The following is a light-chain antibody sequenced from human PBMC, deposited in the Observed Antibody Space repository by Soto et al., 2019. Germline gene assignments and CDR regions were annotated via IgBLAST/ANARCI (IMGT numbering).Light chain of an antibody. CDR1: NSDVGGYNY. Sequence: QSALTQPRSVSGSPGQSVTISCTGTNSDVGGYNYVSWYQQHPGKAPKLMIYDVSKRPSGVPDRFSGSKSGNTASLTISGPQAEEEAYYYRCSYAGRCTTPFGGGTKLTVL. J-gene: IGLJ2*01. CDR3: CSYAGRCTTP. V-gene: IGLV2-11*01. CDR2: DVS.